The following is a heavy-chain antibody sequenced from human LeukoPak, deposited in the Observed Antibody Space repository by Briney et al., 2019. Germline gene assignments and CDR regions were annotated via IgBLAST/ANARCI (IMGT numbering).Heavy chain of an antibody. V-gene: IGHV3-23*01. CDR2: ISGSGVSGGNT. CDR3: AKSGNNRFDY. J-gene: IGHJ4*02. D-gene: IGHD4-23*01. Sequence: PGGSLRLSCAASGFTFSSYAMSWVRQAPGKGLEWVSNISGSGVSGGNTYYADSVKGRFTISRDNSKNTLYLQMNSLRTEDMAVYYCAKSGNNRFDYWGQGTLVTVSS. CDR1: GFTFSSYA.